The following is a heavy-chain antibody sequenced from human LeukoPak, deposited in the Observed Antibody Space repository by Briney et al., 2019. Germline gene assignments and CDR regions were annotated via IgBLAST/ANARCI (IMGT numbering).Heavy chain of an antibody. V-gene: IGHV3-23*01. J-gene: IGHJ4*02. Sequence: PGGSLRLSCAASGFTFSTFAMNWVRQAPGKGLEWVSTISGSGDYTYYADPVKGRFTISRDNSKNTLYLQMNSLRAEDTAVYYCAKVTYGSGTYGAFDSWGQGTLVTVSS. D-gene: IGHD3-10*01. CDR2: ISGSGDYT. CDR3: AKVTYGSGTYGAFDS. CDR1: GFTFSTFA.